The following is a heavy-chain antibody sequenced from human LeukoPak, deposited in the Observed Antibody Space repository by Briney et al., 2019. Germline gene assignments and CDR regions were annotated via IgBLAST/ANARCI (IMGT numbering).Heavy chain of an antibody. V-gene: IGHV4-59*01. J-gene: IGHJ5*02. CDR2: IYYSGST. Sequence: PSETLSLTCTVSGGSISSYYWSWIRQPPGKGLEWIGYIYYSGSTNYKPSLKSRVTISVDTSKDQFSLKLSSVTAADTAVYYCARGGYYGSGNDFRFDPWGQGTLVTVSS. D-gene: IGHD3-10*01. CDR3: ARGGYYGSGNDFRFDP. CDR1: GGSISSYY.